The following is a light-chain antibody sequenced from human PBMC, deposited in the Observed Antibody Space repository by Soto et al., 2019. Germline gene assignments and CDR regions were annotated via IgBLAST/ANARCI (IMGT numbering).Light chain of an antibody. CDR3: QQHDQGWT. CDR1: QSVSTK. J-gene: IGKJ1*01. Sequence: EMVMTQSPATLSVSLGERATLSCRASQSVSTKLVWYQQKPGQAPRHLIYGASTRATGIPARFSGSGSGTEFTLTISSLQSEDFAVYYCQQHDQGWTFGQGTKGEIK. CDR2: GAS. V-gene: IGKV3-15*01.